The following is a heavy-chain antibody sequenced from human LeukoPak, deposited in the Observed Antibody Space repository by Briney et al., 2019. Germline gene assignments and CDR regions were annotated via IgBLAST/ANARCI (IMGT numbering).Heavy chain of an antibody. V-gene: IGHV4-61*02. Sequence: SETLSLTCTVSGGSISSGSYYWSWIRQPSGQGLDYIVRMYTSGSTNYNPSLKSRVTISVDTSKNQFSLKLSSVTAADTAVYYCARLLYGSGSYSNIFDSWGEGTLVTVSS. CDR3: ARLLYGSGSYSNIFDS. D-gene: IGHD3-10*01. CDR2: MYTSGST. J-gene: IGHJ4*02. CDR1: GGSISSGSYY.